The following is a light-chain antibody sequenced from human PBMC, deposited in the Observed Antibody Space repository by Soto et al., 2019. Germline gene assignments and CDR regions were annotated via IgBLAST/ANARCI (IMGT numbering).Light chain of an antibody. CDR2: TAS. V-gene: IGKV1-9*01. CDR1: QGISNY. Sequence: DIQLTQSPSFLYPFAGDIVTITCRASQGISNYLAWYQQKPGKATNILIHTASTLQSGVPSRFSGSGSGTDFTLTISSLQPEDFATYYCPQLHDYPITFGQGTRLEIK. CDR3: PQLHDYPIT. J-gene: IGKJ5*01.